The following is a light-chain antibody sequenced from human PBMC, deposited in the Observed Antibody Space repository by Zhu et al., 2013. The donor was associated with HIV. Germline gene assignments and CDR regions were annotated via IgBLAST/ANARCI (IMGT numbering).Light chain of an antibody. CDR2: TAS. CDR1: HDISSF. Sequence: DIHMTQSPSTLSASVGDTITITCRASHDISSFLAWYQQKPGRAPKLLIYTASYLESGVPSRFSGSGSGTEFTLTISSLQPDDFATYYCQQYNDYFLTFGPGTTVDI. CDR3: QQYNDYFLT. V-gene: IGKV1-5*03. J-gene: IGKJ3*01.